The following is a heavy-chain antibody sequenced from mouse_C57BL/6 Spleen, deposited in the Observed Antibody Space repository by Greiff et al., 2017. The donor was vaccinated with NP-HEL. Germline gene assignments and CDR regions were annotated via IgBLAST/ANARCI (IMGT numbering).Heavy chain of an antibody. V-gene: IGHV5-4*01. J-gene: IGHJ2*01. Sequence: EVNVVESGGGLVKPGGSLKLSCAASGFTFSSYAMSWVRQTPEKRLEWVATISDGGSYTYYPDNVKGRFTISRDNAKNNLYRQMCHLKSEDTAMYYCARDRNYYGSSFFDYWGQGTTLTVSS. CDR2: ISDGGSYT. CDR1: GFTFSSYA. D-gene: IGHD1-1*01. CDR3: ARDRNYYGSSFFDY.